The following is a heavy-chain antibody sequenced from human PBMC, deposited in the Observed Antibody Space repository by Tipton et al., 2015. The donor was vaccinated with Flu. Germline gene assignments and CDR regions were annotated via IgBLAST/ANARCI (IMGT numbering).Heavy chain of an antibody. D-gene: IGHD2-2*01. Sequence: TLSLTCTVSGDSISGFYWNWIRQPTGKGLEWIGHIHHGGVTAYNPSLQSRVTMSLDTSKCLMSLTLRSVTDADTAVYYCARGVGTSWYATKWGQGTLVTVSS. V-gene: IGHV4-4*07. CDR2: IHHGGVT. CDR3: ARGVGTSWYATK. J-gene: IGHJ4*02. CDR1: GDSISGFY.